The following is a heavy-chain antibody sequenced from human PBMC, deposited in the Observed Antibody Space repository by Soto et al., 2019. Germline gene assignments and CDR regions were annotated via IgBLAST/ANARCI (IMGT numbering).Heavy chain of an antibody. V-gene: IGHV2-5*02. Sequence: SGPKLLNHTQAPPLPFSFSGFSLNSVVGGEGWIRQPPGDGLEWLGVTDCDDEQYYNPSRRXRLTITRDTSKNQVVLTMTNMDPVNTATYYCADRMPLPAGYDVRGQGATITVTS. J-gene: IGHJ6*02. CDR3: ADRMPLPAGYDV. CDR2: TDCDDEQ. CDR1: GFSLNSVVGG. D-gene: IGHD6-13*01.